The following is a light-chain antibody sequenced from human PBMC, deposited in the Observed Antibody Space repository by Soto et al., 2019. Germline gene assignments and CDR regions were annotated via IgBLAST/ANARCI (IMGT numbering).Light chain of an antibody. V-gene: IGLV1-47*01. CDR2: RNN. J-gene: IGLJ3*02. Sequence: QSVLTQPPSASGTPGQRVTISCSGSSSNIGSNYVYWYQQLPGTAPKLLIYRNNQRPSGVPDRFSGSKSGTSASLAISGLRSEDEADYYCQSRDSSLSSSWVFGGGTKVTVL. CDR3: QSRDSSLSSSWV. CDR1: SSNIGSNY.